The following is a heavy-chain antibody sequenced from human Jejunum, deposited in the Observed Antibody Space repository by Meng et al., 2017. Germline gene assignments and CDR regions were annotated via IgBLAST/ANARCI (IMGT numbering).Heavy chain of an antibody. CDR1: GFTFSRYW. J-gene: IGHJ4*02. D-gene: IGHD1-14*01. CDR2: IKEDGSQT. Sequence: GESLKISCATSGFTFSRYWMSWGRQAPGKGLEWVADIKEDGSQTYYVDSVKGRFTMSRDNAKNSLFLQMSSLRVEDTAVYYCGTNHLDWGQGTLVTVSS. V-gene: IGHV3-7*01. CDR3: GTNHLD.